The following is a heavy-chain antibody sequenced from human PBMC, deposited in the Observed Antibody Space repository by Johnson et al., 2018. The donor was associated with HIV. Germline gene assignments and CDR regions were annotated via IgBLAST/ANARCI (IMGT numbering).Heavy chain of an antibody. CDR3: ARERDPERGAQKSGVYSFDI. Sequence: QMLLVESGGGVVQPGRSLRLSCAASGFTFSSYAMHWVRQAPGKGLEWVAVISYDGSNKNHADSVKGRFTISRDNSKNTLYLQMNSLSAEDTAVYYCARERDPERGAQKSGVYSFDIWGQGTMVTVSS. D-gene: IGHD3-10*01. CDR1: GFTFSSYA. V-gene: IGHV3-30*04. CDR2: ISYDGSNK. J-gene: IGHJ3*02.